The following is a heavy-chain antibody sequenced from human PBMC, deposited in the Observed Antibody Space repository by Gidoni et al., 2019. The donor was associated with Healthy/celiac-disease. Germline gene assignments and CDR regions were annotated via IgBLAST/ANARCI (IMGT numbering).Heavy chain of an antibody. CDR3: AREDIVVVVAASYFDY. D-gene: IGHD2-15*01. V-gene: IGHV4-38-2*02. CDR2: IYHSGST. Sequence: QVQLQESGPGLVKPSETLSLTCAVSGYSISSGYYWGWIRQPPGKGLEWIGSIYHSGSTYYNPSLKSRVTISVDTSKNQFSLKLSSVTAADTAVYYCAREDIVVVVAASYFDYWGQGTLVTVSS. J-gene: IGHJ4*02. CDR1: GYSISSGYY.